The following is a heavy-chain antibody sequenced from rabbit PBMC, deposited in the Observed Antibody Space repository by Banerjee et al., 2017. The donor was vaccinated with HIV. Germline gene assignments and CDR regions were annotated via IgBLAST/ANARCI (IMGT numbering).Heavy chain of an antibody. J-gene: IGHJ4*01. D-gene: IGHD6-1*01. CDR3: ARGGSSGYGGYGYVTEGYRL. V-gene: IGHV1S43*01. CDR2: IYADSSAST. CDR1: GFDFSSSYW. Sequence: QEQLEESGGGLVKPEGSLTLTCTASGFDFSSSYWICWVRQAPGKGLEWIACIYADSSASTYYASWVNGRFTISRSTSLNTVDLKMTSLTAADTATYFCARGGSSGYGGYGYVTEGYRLWGPGTLVTVS.